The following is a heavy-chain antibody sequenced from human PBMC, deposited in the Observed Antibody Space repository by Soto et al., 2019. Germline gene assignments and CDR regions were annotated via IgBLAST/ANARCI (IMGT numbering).Heavy chain of an antibody. D-gene: IGHD2-21*02. J-gene: IGHJ6*03. CDR3: ARDRGLRVTPYYSYSYMDV. V-gene: IGHV3-74*01. CDR2: INSDGSST. Sequence: GGSLRLSCAASGFTFSSYWMHWVRQAPGKGLVWVSRINSDGSSTSYADSVKGRFTIYRDNAKNTLYLQMNSLRAEDTAVYYCARDRGLRVTPYYSYSYMDVWGKGTTVTVSS. CDR1: GFTFSSYW.